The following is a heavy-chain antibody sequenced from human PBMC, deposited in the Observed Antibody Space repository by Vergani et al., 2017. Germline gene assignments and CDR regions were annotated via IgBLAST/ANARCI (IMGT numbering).Heavy chain of an antibody. D-gene: IGHD5-12*01. CDR1: GYSFYTYG. Sequence: QVQLVQSGAEMKKPGASVKVSCKASGYSFYTYGISWVRQAPGQGLEWMGLISAYNGNTNYAQKFQGRVTMTRDKSTSTDYMELRSLGTDDTAVYYCAREDEATWNYWGQGTLVTVSS. J-gene: IGHJ4*02. CDR3: AREDEATWNY. V-gene: IGHV1-18*01. CDR2: ISAYNGNT.